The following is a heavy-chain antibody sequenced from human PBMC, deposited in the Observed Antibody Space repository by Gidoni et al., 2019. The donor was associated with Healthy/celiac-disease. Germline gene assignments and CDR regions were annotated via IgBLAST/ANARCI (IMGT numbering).Heavy chain of an antibody. CDR3: APTLGSWTSYFDY. D-gene: IGHD6-13*01. CDR2: ISYDGSNK. J-gene: IGHJ4*02. Sequence: QVQLVESGGGVVQPGRSLRLPCAASGVTFSSYGMHWVRQAPGKGLELVAVISYDGSNKYYADSVKGRFTISRDNSKNTLYLQMNSLRAEDTAVYYCAPTLGSWTSYFDYWGQGTLVTVSS. V-gene: IGHV3-30*03. CDR1: GVTFSSYG.